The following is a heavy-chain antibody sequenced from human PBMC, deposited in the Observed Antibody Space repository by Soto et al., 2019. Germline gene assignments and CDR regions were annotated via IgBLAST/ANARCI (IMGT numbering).Heavy chain of an antibody. Sequence: PGGSLRLSCAASGFTFSSYAMSWVRQAPGKGLEWVSAIIGSGGSTYYADSVKGRFTISRDNSKNTLYLQMNSLRAEDTAVYYCAKRFFLTTVVTRGYFDYWGQGTLVTVSS. D-gene: IGHD4-17*01. CDR1: GFTFSSYA. J-gene: IGHJ4*02. CDR3: AKRFFLTTVVTRGYFDY. V-gene: IGHV3-23*01. CDR2: IIGSGGST.